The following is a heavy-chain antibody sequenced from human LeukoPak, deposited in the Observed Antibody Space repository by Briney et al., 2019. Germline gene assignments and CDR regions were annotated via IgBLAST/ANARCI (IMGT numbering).Heavy chain of an antibody. D-gene: IGHD2-2*01. CDR2: IYYSGTT. CDR1: GGSISSFY. J-gene: IGHJ4*02. CDR3: ARGSSTSTIDY. V-gene: IGHV4-59*01. Sequence: SETLSLTWTVSGGSISSFYWGWIRQPPGKGLEWIGYIYYSGTTNYNPSLKSRVTISVDRSKNQFSLRLSSVTAADTAVYYCARGSSTSTIDYGGQGTLVTVST.